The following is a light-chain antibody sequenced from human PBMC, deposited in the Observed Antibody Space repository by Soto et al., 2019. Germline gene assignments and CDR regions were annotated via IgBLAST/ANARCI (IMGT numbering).Light chain of an antibody. J-gene: IGKJ1*01. CDR3: QRYNSAPWA. CDR2: AAS. CDR1: QGISNY. V-gene: IGKV1-27*01. Sequence: DIQRTQSPSSLSASVGDRVTITCRASQGISNYLAWYQQKPGKVPKLLIYAASTLQSGVPARFSGSGSGTDFTLNISSLQPEDVATYYCQRYNSAPWAFGQGNKVEIK.